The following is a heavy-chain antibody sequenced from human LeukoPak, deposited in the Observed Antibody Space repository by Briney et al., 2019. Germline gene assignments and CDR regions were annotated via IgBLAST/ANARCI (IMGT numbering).Heavy chain of an antibody. D-gene: IGHD3-22*01. CDR1: GYTFTSYY. V-gene: IGHV1-46*01. CDR3: ARGPRITMIVVVPFDL. Sequence: ASVKVSCKASGYTFTSYYMHWVRQAPGQGLEWMGIINPSGGSTSYAQKFQGRVTMTRDTSTSTVYMELSSLRSEDTAVYYCARGPRITMIVVVPFDLWGRGTLVTASS. J-gene: IGHJ2*01. CDR2: INPSGGST.